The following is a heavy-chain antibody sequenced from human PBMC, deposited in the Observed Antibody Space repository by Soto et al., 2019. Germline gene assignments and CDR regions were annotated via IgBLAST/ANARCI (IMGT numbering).Heavy chain of an antibody. J-gene: IGHJ4*02. CDR1: GFTFNDYR. Sequence: QVQLVESGGGLVKPGGSLRLSCAVSGFTFNDYRMTWFRQAPGKGLEWVSRISSTGSYADYADSVKGRFTVSRDNANNTVYLQMDSLRDEDTAVYFCARIVGLRLNDYWGQGTLVIVSS. CDR2: ISSTGSYA. V-gene: IGHV3-11*05. CDR3: ARIVGLRLNDY. D-gene: IGHD1-26*01.